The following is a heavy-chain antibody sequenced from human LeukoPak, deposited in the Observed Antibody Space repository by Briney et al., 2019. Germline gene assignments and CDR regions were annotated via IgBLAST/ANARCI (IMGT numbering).Heavy chain of an antibody. CDR1: GGSFSGYY. CDR2: INHSGST. V-gene: IGHV4-34*01. J-gene: IGHJ4*02. CDR3: ARGRSVAPLDY. Sequence: SETLSLTCAVYGGSFSGYYWSWIRQPPGKGLEWIGEINHSGSTNYNPSLKSRVTISVDTSMNQFSLKLSSVSAADTAVYYCARGRSVAPLDYWGQGTLVTVSS. D-gene: IGHD3-10*01.